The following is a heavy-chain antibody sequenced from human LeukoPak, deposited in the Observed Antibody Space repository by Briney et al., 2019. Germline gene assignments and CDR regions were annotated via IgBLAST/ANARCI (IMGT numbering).Heavy chain of an antibody. CDR2: IYYSGST. J-gene: IGHJ6*03. V-gene: IGHV4-59*01. CDR3: ARVPPYYYYYMDV. Sequence: PSETLSLTCTVSGGSISSYYWSWIRQPPGKGLEWIGYIYYSGSTNYNPSLKSRVTISVDTSKNQFSLKLSSVTAADTAVYYCARVPPYYYYYMDVWGKGTTVTVSS. CDR1: GGSISSYY.